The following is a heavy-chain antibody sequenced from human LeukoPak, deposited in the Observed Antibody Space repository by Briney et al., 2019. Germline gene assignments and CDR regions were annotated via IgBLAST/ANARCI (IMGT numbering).Heavy chain of an antibody. V-gene: IGHV1-18*01. J-gene: IGHJ4*02. CDR2: ISAYNGNT. CDR1: GYTFTSYG. Sequence: ASVKVSCKASGYTFTSYGISWVRQAPGQGLEWMGWISAYNGNTNYAQKLQGRVTITADESTSTAYMELSSLRSEDTAVYYCARGDYGDLRYYFDYWGQGTLVTVSS. CDR3: ARGDYGDLRYYFDY. D-gene: IGHD4-17*01.